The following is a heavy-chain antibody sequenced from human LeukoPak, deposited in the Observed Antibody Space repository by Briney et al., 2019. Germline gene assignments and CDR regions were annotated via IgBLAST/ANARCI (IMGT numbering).Heavy chain of an antibody. CDR3: ARAKGNFAAGGFDY. CDR1: GFTFSSYG. CDR2: IWYDGSNK. V-gene: IGHV3-33*01. D-gene: IGHD6-13*01. Sequence: GGSLRLSCAASGFTFSSYGMHWVRQAPGKGLEWVAVIWYDGSNKYYADSVKGRFTISRDNSKNTLYLQMNSLRAEDTAVYYCARAKGNFAAGGFDYWGQGTLVTVSS. J-gene: IGHJ4*02.